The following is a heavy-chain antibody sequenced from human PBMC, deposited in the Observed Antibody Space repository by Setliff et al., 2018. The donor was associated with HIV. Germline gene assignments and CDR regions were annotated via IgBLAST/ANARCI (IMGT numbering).Heavy chain of an antibody. CDR3: ARATYTTLFGVLMGGGLQY. Sequence: PSETLSLTCAVSGGSTNNYYLTWIRQPPGKGLEWIGSVSNGGDTNYNPSLKSRVSLSLDTSKTQFSLKLTSVTAADTAVYYCARATYTTLFGVLMGGGLQYWGPGTRVTVSS. J-gene: IGHJ4*02. CDR1: GGSTNNYY. D-gene: IGHD3-3*01. CDR2: VSNGGDT. V-gene: IGHV4-59*01.